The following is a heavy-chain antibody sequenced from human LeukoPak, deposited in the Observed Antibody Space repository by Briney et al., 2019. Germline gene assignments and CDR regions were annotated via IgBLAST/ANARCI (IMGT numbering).Heavy chain of an antibody. D-gene: IGHD6-13*01. V-gene: IGHV6-1*01. CDR2: TYYRSKWYN. CDR3: TRDIDAGSDY. J-gene: IGHJ4*02. Sequence: SQTLSLTCVISGDXVSSNSAARNWIRQSPSRGLEWLGRTYYRSKWYNEYAVSVKSRISIYADTSKNQFSLQLNSVTPEDTAVYYCTRDIDAGSDYWGQGTLVTVSS. CDR1: GDXVSSNSAA.